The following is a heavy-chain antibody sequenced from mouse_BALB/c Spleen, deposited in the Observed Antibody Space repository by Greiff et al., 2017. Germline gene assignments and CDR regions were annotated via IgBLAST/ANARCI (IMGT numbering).Heavy chain of an antibody. V-gene: IGHV5-9-3*01. D-gene: IGHD4-1*01. Sequence: EVQGVESGGGLVKPGGSLKLSCAASGFTFSSYAMSWVRQTPEKRLEWVATISSGGSYTYYPDSVKGRFTISRDNAKNTLYLKMSSLRSEDTAMYYCARSWDTLDYWGQGTTLTVSS. J-gene: IGHJ2*01. CDR2: ISSGGSYT. CDR3: ARSWDTLDY. CDR1: GFTFSSYA.